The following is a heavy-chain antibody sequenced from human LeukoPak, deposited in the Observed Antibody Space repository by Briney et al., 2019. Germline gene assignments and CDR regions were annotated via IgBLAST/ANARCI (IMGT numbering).Heavy chain of an antibody. CDR3: AKSDYDFWSGYYTGIPFFDY. D-gene: IGHD3-3*01. CDR1: GFTFSSYA. CDR2: ISGSAGST. Sequence: GGSLRLSCAASGFTFSSYAMSWVRQAPGNGLEWVSAISGSAGSTYYADSVKGRFTISRDNAKNTLYLQMNSLRAEDTAVYYCAKSDYDFWSGYYTGIPFFDYWGQGTLVTVSS. J-gene: IGHJ4*02. V-gene: IGHV3-23*01.